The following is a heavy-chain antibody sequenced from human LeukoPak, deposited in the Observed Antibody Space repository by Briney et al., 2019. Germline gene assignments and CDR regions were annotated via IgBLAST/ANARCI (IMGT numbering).Heavy chain of an antibody. D-gene: IGHD3-22*01. V-gene: IGHV4-34*01. J-gene: IGHJ4*02. Sequence: PSGTLSLTCAVYGGSFSGYYWSWIRQPPGKGLEWIGEINHSGSTNYNPSLKSRVTISVDTSKNQFSLKLSSVTAADTAVYYCARGYYDSTPAYWGQGTLVTVSS. CDR3: ARGYYDSTPAY. CDR1: GGSFSGYY. CDR2: INHSGST.